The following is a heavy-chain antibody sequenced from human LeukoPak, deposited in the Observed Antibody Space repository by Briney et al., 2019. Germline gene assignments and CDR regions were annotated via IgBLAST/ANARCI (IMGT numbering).Heavy chain of an antibody. Sequence: PGGSLRLSCVASGFTINTYTTAWVRQAAGKGLEWVASLGSPWNALYYTEPVKGRFTMSRDPADNPLHLQMNSLRVEDTAVYYCATVGNGVDSPLWALDIWGQGTLVTVSS. V-gene: IGHV3-48*01. CDR1: GFTINTYT. J-gene: IGHJ3*02. D-gene: IGHD2-21*02. CDR3: ATVGNGVDSPLWALDI. CDR2: LGSPWNAL.